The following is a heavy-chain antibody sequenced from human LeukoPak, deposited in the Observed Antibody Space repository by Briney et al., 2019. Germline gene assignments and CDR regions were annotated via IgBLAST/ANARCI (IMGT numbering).Heavy chain of an antibody. CDR2: IKQDGSEK. Sequence: GGSLRLSCAASGFTFSSYWMSWVRQAPGKGQEWVANIKQDGSEKYYVDSVKGRFTISRDNAKNSLYLQMNSLRAEDTAVYYCARDSGSSWYKYWGQGTLVTVSS. J-gene: IGHJ4*02. CDR1: GFTFSSYW. D-gene: IGHD6-13*01. CDR3: ARDSGSSWYKY. V-gene: IGHV3-7*04.